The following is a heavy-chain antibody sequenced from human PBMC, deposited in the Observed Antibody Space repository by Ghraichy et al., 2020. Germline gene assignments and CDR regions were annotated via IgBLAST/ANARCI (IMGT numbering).Heavy chain of an antibody. V-gene: IGHV1-2*02. Sequence: ASVKVSCKASGYTFTGYYMHWVRQAPGQGLEWMGWINPNSGGTNYAQKFQGRVTMTRDTSISTAYMELSRLRSDDTAVYYCARATPLVRGYYYYYGMDVWGQGTTVTVSS. J-gene: IGHJ6*02. CDR2: INPNSGGT. D-gene: IGHD3-10*01. CDR1: GYTFTGYY. CDR3: ARATPLVRGYYYYYGMDV.